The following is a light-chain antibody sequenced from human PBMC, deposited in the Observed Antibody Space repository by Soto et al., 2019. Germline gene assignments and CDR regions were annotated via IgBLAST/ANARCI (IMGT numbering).Light chain of an antibody. CDR2: GAS. V-gene: IGKV3-15*01. CDR1: QSVSSN. Sequence: EIVMTQSPATLSVSPGERATLSCRASQSVSSNLAWYQQIPGQAPRLLIYGASTRATGVPARFSGSGSGTDFTLTISSLQSEDFAVYYCQQYVNWPPKYTFGRGTKLEIK. CDR3: QQYVNWPPKYT. J-gene: IGKJ2*01.